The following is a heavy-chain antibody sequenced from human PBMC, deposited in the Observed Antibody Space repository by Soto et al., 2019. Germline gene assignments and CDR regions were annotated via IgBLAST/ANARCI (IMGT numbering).Heavy chain of an antibody. CDR2: ISESGGST. D-gene: IGHD6-25*01. Sequence: PGGSLRLSCAASGFSFSDYAMSWVRQAPGKGLEWVSVISESGGSTHYADSVRGRFTVSRDNSKNSLSLRMNSLRDEDTAVYFWAKRSPYSSGRYSPIFDYWGQGALVTVSS. CDR3: AKRSPYSSGRYSPIFDY. J-gene: IGHJ4*02. V-gene: IGHV3-23*01. CDR1: GFSFSDYA.